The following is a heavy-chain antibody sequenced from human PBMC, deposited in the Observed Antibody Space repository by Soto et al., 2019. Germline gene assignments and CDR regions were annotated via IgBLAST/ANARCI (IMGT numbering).Heavy chain of an antibody. CDR1: GNTFNFYS. J-gene: IGHJ6*02. D-gene: IGHD3-10*01. CDR3: ARGGSLWFGGLSADYHGMDV. CDR2: VNPNISIS. Sequence: ASVKVSCKASGNTFNFYSINWVRQAPGLGLEWMGRVNPNISISNYAQKFQGWVTMTGDTSISTAYMELSRLRSDDTAVYYCARGGSLWFGGLSADYHGMDVWGQGTTVTVSS. V-gene: IGHV1-2*04.